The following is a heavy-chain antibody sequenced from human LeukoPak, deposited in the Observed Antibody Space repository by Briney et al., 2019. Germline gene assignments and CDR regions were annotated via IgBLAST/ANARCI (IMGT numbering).Heavy chain of an antibody. CDR3: ATSPVISRD. CDR2: IYSDVRRI. CDR1: GFTFSSYS. V-gene: IGHV3-74*03. Sequence: GGSLRLSCAASGFTFSSYSMNWVRQAPGKGLEWVARIYSDVRRIKYADSVKGRFTISRDNAKNTLYLQMNALRVEDTAVYYCATSPVISRDCGQGTLVTVSS. D-gene: IGHD2-21*01. J-gene: IGHJ4*02.